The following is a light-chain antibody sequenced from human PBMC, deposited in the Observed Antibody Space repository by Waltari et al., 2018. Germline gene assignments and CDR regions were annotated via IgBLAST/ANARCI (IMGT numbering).Light chain of an antibody. V-gene: IGLV3-19*01. CDR1: SLRSYY. J-gene: IGLJ2*01. CDR2: GKD. CDR3: NSRDSSVNHLV. Sequence: SSALTHDPAVSVASGPTVRITCQGESLRSYYPSWYQQKPGQAPLLVIYGKDNRPSGNPDRFSGSSSGNTASWTITGAQAEDEADYYCNSRDSSVNHLVFGGGTKLTGL.